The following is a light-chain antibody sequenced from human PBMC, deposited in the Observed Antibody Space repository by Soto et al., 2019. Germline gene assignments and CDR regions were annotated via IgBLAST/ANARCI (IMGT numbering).Light chain of an antibody. J-gene: IGKJ4*01. CDR3: QQYNYLST. V-gene: IGKV1-5*03. CDR2: KAS. Sequence: DIQMTQSPSTLSASVGDRVTIACRASQNIGDWLAWYQQKPGKAPNLLIYKASTLESGVPSRFSGSGSATEFTLAISSLQPEDFATYYCQQYNYLSTFGGGTKVEI. CDR1: QNIGDW.